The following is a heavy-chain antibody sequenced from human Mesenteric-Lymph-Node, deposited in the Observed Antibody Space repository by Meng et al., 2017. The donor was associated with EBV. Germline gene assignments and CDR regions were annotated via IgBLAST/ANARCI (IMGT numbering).Heavy chain of an antibody. CDR3: IRGSGFYYTSGL. J-gene: IGHJ4*02. CDR2: NSAHNANP. CDR1: GYAFRNDV. V-gene: IGHV1-18*01. Sequence: AFGYAFRNDVRPWVAQAPGQRLEWIGWNSAHNANPTYAKKFQVRVIMTEEASTSTVYLELTSLRSGDTAFYYCIRGSGFYYTSGLWGQGTLVTVSS. D-gene: IGHD3-10*01.